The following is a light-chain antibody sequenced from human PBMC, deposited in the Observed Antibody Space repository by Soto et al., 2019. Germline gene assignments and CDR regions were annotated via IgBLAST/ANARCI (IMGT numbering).Light chain of an antibody. CDR1: NSDVGGYSY. CDR2: ELS. V-gene: IGLV2-8*01. Sequence: QSVLTQPPSASGSPGQSVTISCTGTNSDVGGYSYVSWYQQHPGKAPKLMIYELSKRPSGVPDRFSGSKSGNTASLTVSGLQAEDEADYYCSSYAGSNNFVVFGGGTQLTVL. CDR3: SSYAGSNNFVV. J-gene: IGLJ2*01.